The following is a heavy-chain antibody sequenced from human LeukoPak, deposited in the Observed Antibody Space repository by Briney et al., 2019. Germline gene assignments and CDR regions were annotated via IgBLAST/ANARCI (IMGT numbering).Heavy chain of an antibody. J-gene: IGHJ4*02. CDR1: AFAFWSHS. CDR3: ARNPYGDFYFDH. V-gene: IGHV3-30*04. Sequence: GRSLRLSCAASAFAFWSHSMHWVRQAPGKGLEWVALISKDGSTEYYADSVKGRFTISRDNSKNTLYLQMNSLRAEDTAVYYCARNPYGDFYFDHWGQGTLVTVSS. D-gene: IGHD4-17*01. CDR2: ISKDGSTE.